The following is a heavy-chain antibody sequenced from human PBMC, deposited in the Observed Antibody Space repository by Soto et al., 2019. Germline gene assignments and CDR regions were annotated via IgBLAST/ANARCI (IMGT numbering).Heavy chain of an antibody. D-gene: IGHD4-17*01. V-gene: IGHV3-23*01. CDR3: AKDLRPRNAVHDAFDH. CDR1: GFTFSSYA. CDR2: ITGSGGTT. J-gene: IGHJ3*01. Sequence: EVQLLESGGGLVQPGGSLRLSCAASGFTFSSYAMNWVRQAPGKGLEWGSGITGSGGTTNYADSVKGRFTISRDNSKNTLYLHMTSLRAEDTAIFYCAKDLRPRNAVHDAFDHWGPGTMVTVSS.